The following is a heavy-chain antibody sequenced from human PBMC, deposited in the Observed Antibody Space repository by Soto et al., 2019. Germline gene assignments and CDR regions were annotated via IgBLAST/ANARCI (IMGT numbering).Heavy chain of an antibody. V-gene: IGHV3-30*18. Sequence: GGSLRLSCAASGFTFSSYGMHWVRQAPGKGLEWVAVISHDGSNKYYADSVKGRFTISRDNSKNTLYLQMNSLRAEDTAVYYCAKDRLGDYELPYYYYYYYMDVWGKGTTVTVSS. D-gene: IGHD4-17*01. CDR2: ISHDGSNK. CDR1: GFTFSSYG. J-gene: IGHJ6*03. CDR3: AKDRLGDYELPYYYYYYYMDV.